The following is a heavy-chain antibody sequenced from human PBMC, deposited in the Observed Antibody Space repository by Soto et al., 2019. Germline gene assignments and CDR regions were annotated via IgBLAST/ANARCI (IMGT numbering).Heavy chain of an antibody. Sequence: VQLAESGGGVVQPGTSLGLSCVASGFSFSSYGMSWVRQAPGKGLEWVAVISNDGNYEFYADSVKGRFTISRDNSKSTLHLQMNSLKLEDTALYFCVRGRGASCPDPTCYMFDSWGQGNLVTVS. CDR3: VRGRGASCPDPTCYMFDS. D-gene: IGHD2-2*01. CDR2: ISNDGNYE. CDR1: GFSFSSYG. V-gene: IGHV3-30*03. J-gene: IGHJ4*02.